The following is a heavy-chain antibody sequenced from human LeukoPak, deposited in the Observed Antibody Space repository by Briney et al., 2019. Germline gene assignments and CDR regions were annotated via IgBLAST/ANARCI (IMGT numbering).Heavy chain of an antibody. J-gene: IGHJ5*02. CDR3: ARGGGDYGSGSRGWFDP. Sequence: SETLSLTCAVYGGSFSGYYWSWIRQPPGKGLEWIGEINHSGSTNYNPSLKSRVTISVDTSKNQFSLKLSSVTAADTAVYYCARGGGDYGSGSRGWFDPWGQGTLVTVSS. V-gene: IGHV4-34*01. D-gene: IGHD3-10*01. CDR1: GGSFSGYY. CDR2: INHSGST.